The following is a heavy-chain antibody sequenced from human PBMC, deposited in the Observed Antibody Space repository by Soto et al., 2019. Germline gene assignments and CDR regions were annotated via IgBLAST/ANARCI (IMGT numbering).Heavy chain of an antibody. Sequence: SVKVSCKASGFTFTSSAVQWVRQARGQRLEWIGWIVVGSGNTNYAQKFQERVTITRDMSTSTAYMGLSSLRSEDTAVYYCAADSPYSVRGMDVWGQGTTVTVSS. J-gene: IGHJ6*02. CDR1: GFTFTSSA. V-gene: IGHV1-58*01. D-gene: IGHD1-26*01. CDR3: AADSPYSVRGMDV. CDR2: IVVGSGNT.